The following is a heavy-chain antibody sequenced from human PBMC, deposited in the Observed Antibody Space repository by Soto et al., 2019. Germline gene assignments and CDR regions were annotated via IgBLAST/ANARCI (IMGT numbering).Heavy chain of an antibody. J-gene: IGHJ1*01. Sequence: EVQLVESGGGLVQPGGSLRLSCAASGFTFSSYWMSWVRQAPGKGLEWVANIKQDGSEKYYVDSVKGRFTISRDNAKNSLYLQMNSLRAEDTAVYYCARDHWDPPDCSGGSCYSDGYFQHWGQGTLVTVSS. CDR3: ARDHWDPPDCSGGSCYSDGYFQH. V-gene: IGHV3-7*01. D-gene: IGHD2-15*01. CDR2: IKQDGSEK. CDR1: GFTFSSYW.